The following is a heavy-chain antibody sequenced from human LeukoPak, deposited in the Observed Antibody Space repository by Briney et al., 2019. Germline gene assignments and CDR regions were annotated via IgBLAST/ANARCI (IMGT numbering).Heavy chain of an antibody. D-gene: IGHD5-24*01. Sequence: TGGSLRLSCAASGFTFSNAWMNWVRQAPGKGLEWVGRIKSKTDGGTTDFAAPVKGRFTISRDDSKNTLYLQMNSLKTEDTAVYYCTTGHEIDYFDYWGQGTLVTVSS. V-gene: IGHV3-15*07. CDR2: IKSKTDGGTT. CDR3: TTGHEIDYFDY. CDR1: GFTFSNAW. J-gene: IGHJ4*02.